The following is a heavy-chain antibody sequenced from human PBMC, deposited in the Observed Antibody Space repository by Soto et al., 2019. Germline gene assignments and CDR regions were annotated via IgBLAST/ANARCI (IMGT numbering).Heavy chain of an antibody. Sequence: ASVKVSCKASGYTFTGYYMHWVRQAPGQGLEWMGWINPNSGGTNYAQKFQGRVTMTGDTSISTAYMELSRLRSDDTAVYYCARDPPGAPGTTGWYNWFDPWGQGTLVTVSS. J-gene: IGHJ5*02. CDR3: ARDPPGAPGTTGWYNWFDP. CDR2: INPNSGGT. D-gene: IGHD1-1*01. CDR1: GYTFTGYY. V-gene: IGHV1-2*02.